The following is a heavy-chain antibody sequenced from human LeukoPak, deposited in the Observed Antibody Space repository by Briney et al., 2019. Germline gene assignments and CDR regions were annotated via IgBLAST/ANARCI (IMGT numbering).Heavy chain of an antibody. CDR3: TRYNNDHFDY. CDR1: GFTFGGYG. V-gene: IGHV3-33*01. J-gene: IGHJ4*02. CDR2: IAYDGSRA. D-gene: IGHD1-14*01. Sequence: GSLRLSCAGSGFTFGGYGMHWFRQTPGKGLEWVAVIAYDGSRAFYADSVKGRFTIPRDNSKNTMSVQMDDLRAEDTAVYYCTRYNNDHFDYWGQGTLVTVSS.